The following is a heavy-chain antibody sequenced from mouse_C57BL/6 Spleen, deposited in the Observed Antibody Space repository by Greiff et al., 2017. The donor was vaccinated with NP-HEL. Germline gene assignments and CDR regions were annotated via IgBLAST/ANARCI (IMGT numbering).Heavy chain of an antibody. CDR2: ISSGSSTC. Sequence: EVQLVESGGGLVKPGGSLKLSCAASGFTFSDYGMHWVRQPPEKGLEWVAYISSGSSTCYDADTVKGRFTIARDNAKNTLFLQMTSLRSEDTAMYYCARGGYYGYFDVWGTGTTVTVSS. D-gene: IGHD1-1*02. CDR3: ARGGYYGYFDV. V-gene: IGHV5-17*01. CDR1: GFTFSDYG. J-gene: IGHJ1*03.